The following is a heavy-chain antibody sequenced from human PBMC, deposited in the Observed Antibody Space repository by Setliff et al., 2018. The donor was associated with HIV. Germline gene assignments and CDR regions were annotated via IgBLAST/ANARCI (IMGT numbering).Heavy chain of an antibody. V-gene: IGHV4-31*03. CDR1: GDSISGGGYF. J-gene: IGHJ4*02. CDR2: IYYTGTT. CDR3: ARVPRVTSGRNFFDF. Sequence: SETLSLTCSVSGDSISGGGYFWSWIRQHPGKGLEWIGTIYYTGTTYYNPSLKSRLTLSVDTSNNQFSLKLASVTAADTAVYYCARVPRVTSGRNFFDFWGQGTLVTVPQ. D-gene: IGHD7-27*01.